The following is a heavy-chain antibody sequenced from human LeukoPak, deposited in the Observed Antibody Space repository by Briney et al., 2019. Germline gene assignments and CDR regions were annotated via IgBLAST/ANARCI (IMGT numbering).Heavy chain of an antibody. D-gene: IGHD6-19*01. CDR1: GFTFSSYG. CDR2: IRYDGSNK. Sequence: GGSLRLSCAASGFTFSSYGMHWVRQAPGKGLEWVAFIRYDGSNKYYADSVKGRFTISRDNSKNTLYLQMNSLRAEDTAVYYCAKAWYSSGWYWFDPWGQGTLVPVSS. V-gene: IGHV3-30*02. J-gene: IGHJ5*02. CDR3: AKAWYSSGWYWFDP.